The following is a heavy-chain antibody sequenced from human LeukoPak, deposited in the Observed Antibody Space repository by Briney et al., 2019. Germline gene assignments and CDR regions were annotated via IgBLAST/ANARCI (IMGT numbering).Heavy chain of an antibody. V-gene: IGHV1-46*01. Sequence: ASVKVSCKASGYTFTSYYMHWVRQAPGQGLEWMGIINPSGGSTSYAQKFQGRVTMTRDTSTSTVYMELSSLRSEDTAVYYCARSADVEMAKPADYRGDYYYYYMDVWGKGTTVTVSS. CDR1: GYTFTSYY. D-gene: IGHD5-24*01. CDR2: INPSGGST. CDR3: ARSADVEMAKPADYRGDYYYYYMDV. J-gene: IGHJ6*03.